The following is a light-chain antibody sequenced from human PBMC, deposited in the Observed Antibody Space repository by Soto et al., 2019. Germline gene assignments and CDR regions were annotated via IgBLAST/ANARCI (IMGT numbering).Light chain of an antibody. J-gene: IGKJ1*01. CDR1: QSVSSY. Sequence: NVLTHSPATLSLSPGERATLSCRASQSVSSYLAWYQQKPGQAPRLLIYDASNRATGIPARFSGSGSGTDFTLTISSLEPEDFAVYYCQQRSNWPRWTFGQGTKVDI. CDR3: QQRSNWPRWT. CDR2: DAS. V-gene: IGKV3-11*01.